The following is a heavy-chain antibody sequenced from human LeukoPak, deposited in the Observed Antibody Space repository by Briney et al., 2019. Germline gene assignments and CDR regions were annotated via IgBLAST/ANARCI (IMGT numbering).Heavy chain of an antibody. J-gene: IGHJ6*02. Sequence: SETLSLTCAVYGGSFSGYYWSWIRQPPGKGLEWIGYIYYSGSTNYNPSLKSRVTISVDTSKNQFSLKLSSVTAADTAVYYCARFQGGWYYYGMDVWGQGTTVTVS. CDR3: ARFQGGWYYYGMDV. CDR1: GGSFSGYY. D-gene: IGHD2-15*01. V-gene: IGHV4-59*08. CDR2: IYYSGST.